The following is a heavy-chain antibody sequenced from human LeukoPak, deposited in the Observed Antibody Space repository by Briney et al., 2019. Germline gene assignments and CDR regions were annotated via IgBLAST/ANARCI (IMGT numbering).Heavy chain of an antibody. D-gene: IGHD3-9*01. CDR2: INTTTGNP. CDR3: ARGHDTTGYFAY. V-gene: IGHV7-4-1*02. Sequence: SVKXSXXPSXYTXXTFPINWVRQAPGQGLEWMGWINTTTGNPTYAQGLTGQFVFSLDTSVSTAYLQITSLKTEDIGVYYCARGHDTTGYFAYWGQGSLVTVSS. CDR1: XYTXXTFP. J-gene: IGHJ4*02.